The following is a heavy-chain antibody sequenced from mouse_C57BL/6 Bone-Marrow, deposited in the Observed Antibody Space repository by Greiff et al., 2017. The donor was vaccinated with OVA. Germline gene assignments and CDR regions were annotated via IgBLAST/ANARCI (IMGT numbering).Heavy chain of an antibody. Sequence: VQLQQSGAELVRPGASVKLSCKASGYTFTDYYINWVKQRPGQGLEWIARIYPGSGNTYYNEKFKGKATLTAEKSSSTAYMQLSSLTSEDSAVYFCARSVYYDYWGQGTTLTVSS. CDR2: IYPGSGNT. CDR1: GYTFTDYY. J-gene: IGHJ2*01. CDR3: ARSVYYDY. V-gene: IGHV1-76*01.